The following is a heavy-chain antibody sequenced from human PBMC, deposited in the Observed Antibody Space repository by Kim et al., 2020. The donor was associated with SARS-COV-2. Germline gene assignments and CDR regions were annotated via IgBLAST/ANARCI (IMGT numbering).Heavy chain of an antibody. J-gene: IGHJ4*02. CDR2: INPNSGGT. CDR3: ASGYCSSTSCYGLTAIDY. D-gene: IGHD2-2*01. CDR1: GYTFTGYY. V-gene: IGHV1-2*06. Sequence: ASVKVSCKASGYTFTGYYMHWVRQAPGQGLEWMGRINPNSGGTNYAQKFQGRVTMTRDTSISTAYMELSRLRSDDTAVYYCASGYCSSTSCYGLTAIDYWGQGTLVTVSS.